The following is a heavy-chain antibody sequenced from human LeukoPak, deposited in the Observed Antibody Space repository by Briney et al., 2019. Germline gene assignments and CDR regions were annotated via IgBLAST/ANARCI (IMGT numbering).Heavy chain of an antibody. Sequence: PSETLSLTCTVSGGSISSSSYYWGWIRQPPGKGLEWIGSIYYSRSAYYNPSRKSRVTISVDRSKHQFSLKLSSVTAADTAVYYCARVVFVGVRGVKTYYFDYWGQGTLVTVSS. V-gene: IGHV4-39*07. CDR3: ARVVFVGVRGVKTYYFDY. D-gene: IGHD3-10*01. CDR1: GGSISSSSYY. CDR2: IYYSRSA. J-gene: IGHJ4*02.